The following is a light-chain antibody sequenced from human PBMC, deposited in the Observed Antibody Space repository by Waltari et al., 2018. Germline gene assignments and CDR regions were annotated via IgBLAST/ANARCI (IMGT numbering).Light chain of an antibody. V-gene: IGKV1-12*01. CDR2: SAS. CDR1: QGISSW. CDR3: QQGNSFPPT. Sequence: DIQLTQSPSSVAASVGDRVTITCRASQGISSWLAWYQQKPGSAPKVLIYSASTLQTGVPSRFSGSGSGTDFTLTIDSLQPEDFATYYCQQGNSFPPTFGQGTKVEIK. J-gene: IGKJ1*01.